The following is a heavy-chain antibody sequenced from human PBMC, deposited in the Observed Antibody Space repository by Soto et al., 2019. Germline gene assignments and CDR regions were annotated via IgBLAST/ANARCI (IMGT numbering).Heavy chain of an antibody. CDR2: IYYSGST. CDR3: ARENFLGDDSLYYYMDV. J-gene: IGHJ6*03. Sequence: SETLSLTCTVSGGSISSYYWSWIRQPPGKGLEWIGYIYYSGSTNYNPSLKSRVTISVDTSKNQCSLKLSSVTAADTAVYYCARENFLGDDSLYYYMDVWGKGTTVTVSS. D-gene: IGHD3-3*01. V-gene: IGHV4-59*01. CDR1: GGSISSYY.